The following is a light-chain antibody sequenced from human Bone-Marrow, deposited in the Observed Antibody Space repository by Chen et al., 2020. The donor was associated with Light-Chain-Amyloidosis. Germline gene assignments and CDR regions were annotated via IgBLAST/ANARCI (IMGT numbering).Light chain of an antibody. CDR3: QSYQGSSQGV. J-gene: IGLJ3*02. CDR1: SGSIATNY. CDR2: EDD. Sequence: NFMLTQPHPVSESPGKTVIISCTRSSGSIATNYVQWYQQRPGSSPTTVIYEDDQRPSGVPDRFSGSIDRSSNSASLTISGLKAEDEADYYCQSYQGSSQGVFGGGTKLTVL. V-gene: IGLV6-57*01.